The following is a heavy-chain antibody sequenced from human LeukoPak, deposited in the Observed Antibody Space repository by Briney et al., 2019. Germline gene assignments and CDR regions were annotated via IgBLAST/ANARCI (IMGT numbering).Heavy chain of an antibody. CDR2: ISSSSSTI. V-gene: IGHV3-48*01. CDR3: ARGLQDIVVVPAAGIYYYYYMDV. Sequence: PGGSLRLSCAASGFTFSSYSMNWVRQAPGKGLEWVSYISSSSSTIYYADSVKGRFTISRDNAKNSLYLQMNSLRAEDTAVYYCARGLQDIVVVPAAGIYYYYYMDVWGEGTTVTVSS. J-gene: IGHJ6*03. D-gene: IGHD2-2*01. CDR1: GFTFSSYS.